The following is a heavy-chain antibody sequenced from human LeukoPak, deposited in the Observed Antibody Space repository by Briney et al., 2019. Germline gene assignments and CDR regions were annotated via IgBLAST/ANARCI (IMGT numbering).Heavy chain of an antibody. CDR1: GFTFTGFY. V-gene: IGHV3-11*06. CDR2: ISRSSTDT. J-gene: IGHJ4*02. CDR3: ARKTYYYDSGSYSKSYYFDY. Sequence: GGSLRLSCAASGFTFTGFYMSWIRQAPGKGLEWLSDISRSSTDTNYADSVKGRFTISRDNAKNSLFLQLNSLRAEDTAVYYCARKTYYYDSGSYSKSYYFDYWGQGTLVTVSS. D-gene: IGHD3-10*01.